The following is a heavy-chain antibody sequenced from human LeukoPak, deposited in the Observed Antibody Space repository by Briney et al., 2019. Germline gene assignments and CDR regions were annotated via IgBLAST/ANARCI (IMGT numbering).Heavy chain of an antibody. CDR1: GGSFSGYY. CDR3: ARGRGWLPAPYYFDY. V-gene: IGHV4-34*01. Sequence: PSETLSLTCAVYGGSFSGYYWSWIRQPPGKGLEWIGEINHSGSTNYNPSLKSRVTISVDTSKNQFSLKLSSVTAADTAVYYCARGRGWLPAPYYFDYWAREPWSPSPQ. D-gene: IGHD2-2*01. CDR2: INHSGST. J-gene: IGHJ4*02.